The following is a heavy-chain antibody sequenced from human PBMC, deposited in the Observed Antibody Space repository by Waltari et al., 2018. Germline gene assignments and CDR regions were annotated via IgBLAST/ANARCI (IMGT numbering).Heavy chain of an antibody. CDR3: ARRKLGEAFDI. J-gene: IGHJ3*02. Sequence: QVQLVQSGAAVKQPGSSVRVSCRASGGTFGRYAITWVRQATGQGLEWMGGTIPIFGSPMYAPKFQGRVSITADELTYTVYMELNSLRSDDTAIYYCARRKLGEAFDIWGQGTMVIVSS. CDR2: TIPIFGSP. D-gene: IGHD3-16*01. CDR1: GGTFGRYA. V-gene: IGHV1-69*12.